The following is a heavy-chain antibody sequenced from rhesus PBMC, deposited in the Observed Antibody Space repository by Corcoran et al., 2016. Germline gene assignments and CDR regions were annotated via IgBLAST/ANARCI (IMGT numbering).Heavy chain of an antibody. J-gene: IGHJ6*01. CDR2: IYGRSTNT. CDR3: AIQKSTSGRWYGLDS. CDR1: GGSISDSYR. V-gene: IGHV4S10*01. Sequence: QVQLQESGPGVVKPSETLSLTCAVSGGSISDSYRWNWIRQPPGKGLEWIGFIYGRSTNTKNNPSLKSRVTISKDTSKNQFSLKLRSVTAADTAVYYCAIQKSTSGRWYGLDSWGQGVVVTVSS. D-gene: IGHD6-25*01.